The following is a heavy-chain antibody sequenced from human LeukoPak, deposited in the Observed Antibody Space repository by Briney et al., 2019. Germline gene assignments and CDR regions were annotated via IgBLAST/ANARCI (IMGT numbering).Heavy chain of an antibody. D-gene: IGHD3-22*01. CDR2: SHRSGST. CDR3: ASQTYDYDSSCSNAFDI. J-gene: IGHJ3*02. Sequence: PSETLSLTCTASGGSISSYYRSWIRQPAGKGLEWIGRSHRSGSTNYNPSLKSRVAMSVDTTKNQFSRKLKVVTAADTAVYYCASQTYDYDSSCSNAFDIWGQGTMVTVSS. CDR1: GGSISSYY. V-gene: IGHV4-4*07.